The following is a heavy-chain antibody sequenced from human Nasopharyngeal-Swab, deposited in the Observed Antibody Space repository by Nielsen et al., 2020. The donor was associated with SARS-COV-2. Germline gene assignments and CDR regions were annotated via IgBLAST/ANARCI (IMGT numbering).Heavy chain of an antibody. V-gene: IGHV4-34*09. D-gene: IGHD6-6*01. CDR3: ARGARVQLVRTGWFDP. Sequence: PGKGLEWIGEINHSGSTNYNPSLKSRVTISVDTSKNQFSLKLSSVTAADTAVYYCARGARVQLVRTGWFDPWGQGTLVTVSS. CDR2: INHSGST. J-gene: IGHJ5*02.